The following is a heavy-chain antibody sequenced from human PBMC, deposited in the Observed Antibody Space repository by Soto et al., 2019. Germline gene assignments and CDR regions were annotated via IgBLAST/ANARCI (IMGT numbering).Heavy chain of an antibody. CDR1: GGCFSGYY. Sequence: XASLSLTCAVCGGCFSGYYLSWIRQPPGKGLEWIGEINHSGSTNYNPSLKSRVTISVDTSKNQFSLKLSSVTAADTAVYYCARAGGSIWSYNWFDPWGQRTLVTVS. V-gene: IGHV4-34*01. CDR2: INHSGST. J-gene: IGHJ5*02. CDR3: ARAGGSIWSYNWFDP. D-gene: IGHD2-2*01.